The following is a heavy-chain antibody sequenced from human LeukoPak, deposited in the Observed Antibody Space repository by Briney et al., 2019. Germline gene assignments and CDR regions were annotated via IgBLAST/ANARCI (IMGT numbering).Heavy chain of an antibody. Sequence: GGSLRLSCAASGFTFSSYEMNWVRQAPGKGLEWVSYISSSGSTIYYADSVKGRFTLSRDNAKNSLYLQMNSLRAEDTAVYYCARAIYDILTGYYDYWGQGTLVTVSS. CDR3: ARAIYDILTGYYDY. V-gene: IGHV3-48*03. D-gene: IGHD3-9*01. J-gene: IGHJ4*02. CDR1: GFTFSSYE. CDR2: ISSSGSTI.